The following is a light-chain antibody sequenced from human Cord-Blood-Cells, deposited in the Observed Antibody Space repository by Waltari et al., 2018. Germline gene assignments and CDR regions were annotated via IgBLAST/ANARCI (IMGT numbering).Light chain of an antibody. V-gene: IGKV1-NL1*01. CDR3: QQYYSTPWT. CDR1: QGISNS. Sequence: DIQMTQSPSSLSASVGDRVNITCRASQGISNSLAWYQQKPGKAPKLLLYAASRLESGVPSRFSGGGSGTDYTLTISSLQPEDFATYYCQQYYSTPWTFGQGTKVEIK. CDR2: AAS. J-gene: IGKJ1*01.